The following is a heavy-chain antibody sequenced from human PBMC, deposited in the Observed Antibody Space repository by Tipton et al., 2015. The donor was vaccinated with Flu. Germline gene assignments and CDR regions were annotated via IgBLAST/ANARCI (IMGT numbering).Heavy chain of an antibody. Sequence: TLSVTCAVSNYSISSAYYWGWIRQPPGKGLEWIGCISHSGRTYYNPSLKSRVTISVDMAKNQFSQRLSSVTAADTAVYYCARTTYYYGSGSSDYWGQGTLGTVSS. J-gene: IGHJ4*02. CDR3: ARTTYYYGSGSSDY. CDR1: NYSISSAYY. CDR2: ISHSGRT. D-gene: IGHD3-10*01. V-gene: IGHV4-38-2*01.